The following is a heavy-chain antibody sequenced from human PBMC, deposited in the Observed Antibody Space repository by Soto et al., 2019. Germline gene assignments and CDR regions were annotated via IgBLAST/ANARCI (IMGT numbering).Heavy chain of an antibody. CDR3: AKDYGAPLGGFDY. D-gene: IGHD4-17*01. V-gene: IGHV3-11*01. J-gene: IGHJ4*02. Sequence: QVQLVESGGGLVKPGGSLRLSCAASGFTFSNYYMSWIRQAPGKGLEWVSYISSNGGIVYYADSVKGRFTISRDNAKNSLFLQISSLRVEDTAVYYCAKDYGAPLGGFDYWGQGTLVTVSS. CDR2: ISSNGGIV. CDR1: GFTFSNYY.